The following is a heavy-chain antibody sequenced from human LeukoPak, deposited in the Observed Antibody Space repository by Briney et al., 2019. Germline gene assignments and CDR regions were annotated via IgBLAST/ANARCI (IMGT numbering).Heavy chain of an antibody. CDR1: GGSMSGYY. D-gene: IGHD4-17*01. V-gene: IGHV4-59*01. J-gene: IGHJ4*02. CDR2: IYYFGST. CDR3: ARGTTVTTSDY. Sequence: SETLSLTCSVSGGSMSGYYWSWIRQPPGKGLEWIGYIYYFGSTNYNPSLKSRVTISVDTSKKQFSLKLSSVTAADTAVYYCARGTTVTTSDYWGQGTLVTVSS.